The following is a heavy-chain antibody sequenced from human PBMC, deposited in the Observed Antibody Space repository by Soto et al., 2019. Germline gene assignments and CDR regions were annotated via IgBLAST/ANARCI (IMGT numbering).Heavy chain of an antibody. CDR1: GFSFSSYW. Sequence: EVQLVESGGGLVQPGGSLRLSCAASGFSFSSYWMHWVRQAPGKGLVWVSRIKTDGSSTDYADSVKGRFTISRDNAKNTMYLQMTGLRAEDTAVYYCAKREGNAYGLFHWGQGTLVTVSS. CDR3: AKREGNAYGLFH. D-gene: IGHD4-17*01. V-gene: IGHV3-74*01. CDR2: IKTDGSST. J-gene: IGHJ4*02.